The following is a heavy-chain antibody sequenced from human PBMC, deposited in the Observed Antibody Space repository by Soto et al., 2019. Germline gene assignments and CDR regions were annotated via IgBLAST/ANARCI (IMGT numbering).Heavy chain of an antibody. J-gene: IGHJ6*02. CDR1: GYTFTSYG. CDR3: ARGIVGASDYYYYGMDV. D-gene: IGHD1-26*01. CDR2: ISAYNGNT. V-gene: IGHV1-18*01. Sequence: APVKVSCKASGYTFTSYGISWVRQAPGQGLEWMGWISAYNGNTNYAQKLQGRVTMTTDTSTSTAYMELRSLRSDDTAVYYCARGIVGASDYYYYGMDVWGQGTTVTVSS.